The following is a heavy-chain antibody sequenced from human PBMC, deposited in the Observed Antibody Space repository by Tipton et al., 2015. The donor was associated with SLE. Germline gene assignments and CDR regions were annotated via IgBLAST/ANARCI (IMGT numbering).Heavy chain of an antibody. CDR2: ISSSSSCI. CDR3: ARDLGGDNIVVVVAATEGFDY. CDR1: GFTFSSYS. J-gene: IGHJ4*02. D-gene: IGHD2-15*01. V-gene: IGHV3-21*03. Sequence: GSLRLSCAASGFTFSSYSMNWVRQAPGKGLEWVSSISSSSSCIYYADSVKGRLTISRDNAKNSLYLQMNSLRAEDTAVYYCARDLGGDNIVVVVAATEGFDYWGQGTLVTVSS.